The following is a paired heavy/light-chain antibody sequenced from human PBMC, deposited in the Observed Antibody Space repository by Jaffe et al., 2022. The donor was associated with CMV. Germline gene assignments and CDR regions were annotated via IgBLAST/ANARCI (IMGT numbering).Heavy chain of an antibody. V-gene: IGHV3-23*01. Sequence: EVQLLESGGGLVQPGGSLRVSCAASGFTFSTYAMSWVRQAPGKGLEWVSAISGRGGSTYYADSVKGRFTISRDNSRNTLYLQMNSLRAEDTAVYYCAKDRTDTAMAYYFEYWGQGTLVTVSS. CDR2: ISGRGGST. J-gene: IGHJ4*02. D-gene: IGHD5-18*01. CDR3: AKDRTDTAMAYYFEY. CDR1: GFTFSTYA.
Light chain of an antibody. V-gene: IGLV1-51*01. CDR1: SSNIGNNY. CDR3: GTWDSSLSAVV. CDR2: DNN. Sequence: QSVLTQPPSVSAAPGQKVTISCYGSSSNIGNNYVSWYQKLPGTAPKLLIYDNNKRPSGIPDRFSGSKSGTSATLGITGLQTGDEADYYCGTWDSSLSAVVFGGGAELTVL. J-gene: IGLJ2*01.